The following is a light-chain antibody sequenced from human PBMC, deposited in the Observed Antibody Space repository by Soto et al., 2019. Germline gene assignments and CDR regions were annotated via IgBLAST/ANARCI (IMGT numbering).Light chain of an antibody. CDR2: ATS. Sequence: EIVMTLSPATLSVYPGERATLSCRASQSVSSSYLAWYQQKPGQAPRLLMSATSTRATGIPARFSGSGSGTEFTLTVSSLQSEDFALYFCHQYDYWPFTFGGGTKVDIK. V-gene: IGKV3D-15*01. CDR1: QSVSSSY. J-gene: IGKJ4*01. CDR3: HQYDYWPFT.